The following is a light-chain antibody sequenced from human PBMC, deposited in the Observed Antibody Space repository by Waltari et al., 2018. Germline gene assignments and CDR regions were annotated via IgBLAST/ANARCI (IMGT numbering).Light chain of an antibody. V-gene: IGLV3-1*01. CDR3: QAWDIKNVI. J-gene: IGLJ2*01. CDR1: QLENNL. Sequence: SYELTQAHSVSVSPGQTATITCSGDQLENNLTSWYQPTPGQSPVLVLYQDTKRPSGISERFSGSNSGDTATLTITGTQTTDEADYYCQAWDIKNVIFGGGTKLTVL. CDR2: QDT.